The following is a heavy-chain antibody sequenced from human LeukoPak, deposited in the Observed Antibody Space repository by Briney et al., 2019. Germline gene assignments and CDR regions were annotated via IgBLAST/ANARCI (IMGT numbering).Heavy chain of an antibody. J-gene: IGHJ4*02. CDR2: IYYSGST. CDR1: GGSISSYH. CDR3: ARGAIYYYDSSGYLDY. V-gene: IGHV4-59*01. D-gene: IGHD3-22*01. Sequence: SETLSLTCTVSGGSISSYHWSWIRQPPGKGLEWIGYIYYSGSTNYNPSLKSRVTISVDTSKNQFSLKLSSVTAADTAVYYCARGAIYYYDSSGYLDYWGQGTLVTVSS.